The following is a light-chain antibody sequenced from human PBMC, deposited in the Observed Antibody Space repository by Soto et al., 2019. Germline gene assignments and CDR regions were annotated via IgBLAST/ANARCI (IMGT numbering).Light chain of an antibody. Sequence: IQMTQSPSSVSAAVGDRVTITCRASQVISSWLAWYQQRPGTAPKLPIYGATTLRSGVPSRFSGSESGTLFTLTITSLQPEDSATYYCQQASSFPLTFGGGTKVEIQ. V-gene: IGKV1-12*01. CDR2: GAT. CDR1: QVISSW. J-gene: IGKJ4*01. CDR3: QQASSFPLT.